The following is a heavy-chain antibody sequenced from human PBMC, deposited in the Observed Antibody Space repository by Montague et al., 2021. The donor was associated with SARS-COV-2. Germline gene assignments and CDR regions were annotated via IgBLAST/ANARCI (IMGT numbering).Heavy chain of an antibody. Sequence: SETLSLTCAVYGGSFSVYYWSWLRQSPRRGLERIAEINHSGTANYNPSLKSRVSISVDTSKNQFTLKLTSVTAADTAMYYCAKEREVVRAARTLGAFDLWGQGTMVTVSS. CDR1: GGSFSVYY. CDR2: INHSGTA. D-gene: IGHD2-2*01. CDR3: AKEREVVRAARTLGAFDL. J-gene: IGHJ3*01. V-gene: IGHV4-34*01.